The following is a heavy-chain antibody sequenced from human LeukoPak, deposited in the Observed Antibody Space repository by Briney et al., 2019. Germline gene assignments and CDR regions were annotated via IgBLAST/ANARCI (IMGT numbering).Heavy chain of an antibody. J-gene: IGHJ4*02. Sequence: PSETLSLTCAVYGGSSSGYYWSWIRHPPGKGLEWIGEINHSGSTNYNPSLKSRVTISVDTSKNQFSLKLSSVTAADTAVYYCARGPRRVPYFDYWGQGTLVTVSS. CDR1: GGSSSGYY. V-gene: IGHV4-34*01. CDR3: ARGPRRVPYFDY. CDR2: INHSGST.